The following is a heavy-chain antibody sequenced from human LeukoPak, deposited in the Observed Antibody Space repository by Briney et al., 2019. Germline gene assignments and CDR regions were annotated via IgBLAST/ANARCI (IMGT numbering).Heavy chain of an antibody. V-gene: IGHV5-51*01. CDR1: GSSFTNYW. Sequence: GESLQISCQGSGSSFTNYWIAWVRPMPGKGLEWMGVIYPADSDTTYSPSFQGQVTISADKSISTAYPQWTSLKAPDTAMYYCARFVRSSSWFSSFDIWGQGTMVTVSS. CDR3: ARFVRSSSWFSSFDI. J-gene: IGHJ3*02. D-gene: IGHD3-10*01. CDR2: IYPADSDT.